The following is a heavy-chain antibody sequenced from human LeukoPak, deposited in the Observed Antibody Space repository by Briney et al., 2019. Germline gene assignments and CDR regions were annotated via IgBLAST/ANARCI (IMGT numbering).Heavy chain of an antibody. V-gene: IGHV4-59*01. CDR2: IYYSGST. Sequence: SETLSLTCTVSGGSISSYYWSWIRQPPGKGLEWIGYIYYSGSTYYNPSLRSRVTISVDTSKIQFSLKLSSVTAADTAVYYCARMSGVGFSSPSGDVWGRGTLVTVSS. CDR3: ARMSGVGFSSPSGDV. CDR1: GGSISSYY. D-gene: IGHD6-19*01. J-gene: IGHJ2*01.